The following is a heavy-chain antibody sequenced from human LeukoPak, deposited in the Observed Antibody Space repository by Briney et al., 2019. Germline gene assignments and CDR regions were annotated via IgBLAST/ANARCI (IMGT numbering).Heavy chain of an antibody. J-gene: IGHJ3*02. CDR3: ARRWGPYYVSLRYYAFDI. CDR2: IYYSGNT. D-gene: IGHD3-16*01. V-gene: IGHV4-39*07. Sequence: SETLSLTCTVSGGSITTTTYYWGWIRQPPGRGLEWIGSIYYSGNTYYNPSLKSRVTISVDTSKNQFSLKLSSVTAADTAVYYCARRWGPYYVSLRYYAFDIWGQGTMVTVSS. CDR1: GGSITTTTYY.